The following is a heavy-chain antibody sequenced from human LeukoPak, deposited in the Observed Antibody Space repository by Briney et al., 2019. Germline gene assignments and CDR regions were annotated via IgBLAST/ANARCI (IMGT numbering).Heavy chain of an antibody. D-gene: IGHD6-13*01. J-gene: IGHJ6*03. V-gene: IGHV1-2*02. CDR1: GYTFTGYY. CDR2: INPNSGGT. CDR3: ARVSIAAVDYMDV. Sequence: ASVKVSCKASGYTFTGYYMHWVRQAPGQGLEWMGWINPNSGGTNYAQKFQGRVTMTRDTSISTAYMELSRLRSDDTAVYYYARVSIAAVDYMDVWGKGTTVTISS.